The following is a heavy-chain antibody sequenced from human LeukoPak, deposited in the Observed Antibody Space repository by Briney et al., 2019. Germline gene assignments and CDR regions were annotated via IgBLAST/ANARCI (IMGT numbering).Heavy chain of an antibody. J-gene: IGHJ4*02. CDR2: IRYDGSNK. CDR1: GFTFSSYG. V-gene: IGHV3-30*02. D-gene: IGHD6-13*01. CDR3: ARDLRYGTDGSSWYEDY. Sequence: PTGGSLRLSCAASGFTFSSYGMHWVRQAPGKGLEWVTFIRYDGSNKYYAVSVKGRFTISRDNSKNTLYLQMNSLRAEDTAVYYCARDLRYGTDGSSWYEDYWGQGTLVTVSS.